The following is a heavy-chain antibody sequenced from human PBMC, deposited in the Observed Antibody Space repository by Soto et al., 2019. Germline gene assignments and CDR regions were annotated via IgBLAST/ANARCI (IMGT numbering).Heavy chain of an antibody. CDR3: SGFSGWGHQGRYYGMGV. J-gene: IGHJ6*01. Sequence: KGLEWIGEINHSGSTNYNPSLKSRVTISVDTSKNQFSLKLSSVTAADTAVYYCSGFSGWGHQGRYYGMGVPAEGTTV. CDR2: INHSGST. D-gene: IGHD3-16*01. V-gene: IGHV4-34*01.